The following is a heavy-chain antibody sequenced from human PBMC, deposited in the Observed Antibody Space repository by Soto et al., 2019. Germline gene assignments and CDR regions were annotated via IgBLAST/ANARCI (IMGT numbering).Heavy chain of an antibody. Sequence: SVKFSCKASGGTFSSYAISWVRQAPGQGLEWMGVIIPIFGTANYAQKFQGRVTITADESTSTAYMELSSLRSEDTAVYYCARARTPTTLIVVVPAAMNNWFDPWGQGTLVTVSS. CDR1: GGTFSSYA. V-gene: IGHV1-69*13. J-gene: IGHJ5*02. D-gene: IGHD2-2*01. CDR3: ARARTPTTLIVVVPAAMNNWFDP. CDR2: IIPIFGTA.